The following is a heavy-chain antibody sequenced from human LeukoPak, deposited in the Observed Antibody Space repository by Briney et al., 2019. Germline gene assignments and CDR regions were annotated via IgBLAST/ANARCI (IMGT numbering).Heavy chain of an antibody. CDR2: INHSGST. V-gene: IGHV4-34*01. CDR1: GGSFSGYY. CDR3: ARGRLRVDWFDP. J-gene: IGHJ5*02. Sequence: PSETLSLTCAVYGGSFSGYYWSWIRQPPGKGLEWIGEINHSGSTNYNPSLKSRVTISVDTSKNQLSLKLSSVTAADTAVYYCARGRLRVDWFDPWGQGTLVTVSS.